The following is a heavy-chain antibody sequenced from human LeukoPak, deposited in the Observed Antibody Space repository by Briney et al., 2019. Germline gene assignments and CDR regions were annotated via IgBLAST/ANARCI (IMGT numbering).Heavy chain of an antibody. Sequence: SETLSLTCTVSGGSISSYYWSWIRQPPGKGLEWIGYIYYSGSTNYNPSLKSRVTISVDTSKNPFSLKLSSVTAADTAVYYCARLLNGYFDYRGQGTLVTVSS. CDR3: ARLLNGYFDY. CDR1: GGSISSYY. V-gene: IGHV4-59*01. J-gene: IGHJ4*02. D-gene: IGHD2-8*01. CDR2: IYYSGST.